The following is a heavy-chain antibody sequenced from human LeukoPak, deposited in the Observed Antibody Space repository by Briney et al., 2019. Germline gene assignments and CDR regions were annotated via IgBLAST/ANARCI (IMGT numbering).Heavy chain of an antibody. Sequence: GGSLRLSCAASGYTFTGYYMHWVRQAPGQGLEWMGWINPNSGGTNYAQKFQGRVTMTRDTSISTAYMELSRLRSDDTAVYYCARVGGNSAWFDPWGQGTLVTVSS. J-gene: IGHJ5*02. D-gene: IGHD4-23*01. CDR2: INPNSGGT. CDR3: ARVGGNSAWFDP. V-gene: IGHV1-2*02. CDR1: GYTFTGYY.